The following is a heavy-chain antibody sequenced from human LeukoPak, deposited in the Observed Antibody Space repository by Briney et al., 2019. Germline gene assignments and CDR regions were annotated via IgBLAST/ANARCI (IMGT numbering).Heavy chain of an antibody. CDR3: AHRPRPPLWFGELLSHDAFDI. CDR2: IYWDDDK. CDR1: GFSLSTSGVG. D-gene: IGHD3-10*01. V-gene: IGHV2-5*02. J-gene: IGHJ3*02. Sequence: SGPTLVKPTQTLTLTCTFSGFSLSTSGVGVGWIRQPPGKALEWLALIYWDDDKRYSPSLKSRLTITKDTSKNQVVLTMTNMDPVDTATYYCAHRPRPPLWFGELLSHDAFDIWGQGTMVTVSS.